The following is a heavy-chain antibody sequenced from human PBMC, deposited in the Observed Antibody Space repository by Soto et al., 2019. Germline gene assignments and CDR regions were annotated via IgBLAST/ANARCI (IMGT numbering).Heavy chain of an antibody. V-gene: IGHV3-23*01. CDR3: AKESTYYYDSSGYPWFDP. D-gene: IGHD3-22*01. CDR2: ISGSGGST. Sequence: GSLRLSCAASGFTFSSYAMSWVRQAPGKGLEWVSAISGSGGSTYYADSVKGRFTISRDNSKNTLYLQMNSLRAEDTAVYYCAKESTYYYDSSGYPWFDPWGQGTLVTVSS. CDR1: GFTFSSYA. J-gene: IGHJ5*02.